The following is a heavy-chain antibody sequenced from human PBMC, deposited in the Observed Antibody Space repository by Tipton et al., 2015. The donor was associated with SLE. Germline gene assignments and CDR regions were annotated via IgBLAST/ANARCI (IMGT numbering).Heavy chain of an antibody. CDR2: IYYSGST. J-gene: IGHJ4*02. D-gene: IGHD4-11*01. CDR1: GGSISSYY. CDR3: ARWAGPTVNFDY. V-gene: IGHV4-59*01. Sequence: TLSLTCTVSGGSISSYYWSWIRQPPGKGLEWIGYIYYSGSTNYNPSLKSRVTISVDTSKTPFSLKLSSGTAADTAVYYCARWAGPTVNFDYWGQGTLVTVAS.